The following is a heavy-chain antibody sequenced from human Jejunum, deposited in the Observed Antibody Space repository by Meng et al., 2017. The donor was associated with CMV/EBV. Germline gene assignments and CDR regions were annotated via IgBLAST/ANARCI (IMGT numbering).Heavy chain of an antibody. CDR1: GGTFNSFT. D-gene: IGHD7-27*01. J-gene: IGHJ4*02. V-gene: IGHV1-69*05. Sequence: SCQASGGTFNSFTIFWVRHAPGQGLQRLGGIIPIFGTSHYAQKFQGRVTITTDESTSTVYMELNSLRSDDTALYYCTMYQNWGETDYWGQGTLVTVSS. CDR2: IIPIFGTS. CDR3: TMYQNWGETDY.